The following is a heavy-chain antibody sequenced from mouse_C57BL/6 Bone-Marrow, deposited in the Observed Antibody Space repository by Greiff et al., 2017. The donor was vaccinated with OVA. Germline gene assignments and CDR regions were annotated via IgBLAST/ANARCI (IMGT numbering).Heavy chain of an antibody. D-gene: IGHD1-1*02. Sequence: VKLQQSGAELVRPGTSVKVSCKASGYAFTNYLIEWVKQRPGQGLEWIGVINPGSGGTNYNEKFKGKATLTADKSSSTAYMQLSSLTSEDSAVYFCASGGYYMDYWGQGTTLTVSS. J-gene: IGHJ2*01. CDR2: INPGSGGT. CDR3: ASGGYYMDY. V-gene: IGHV1-54*01. CDR1: GYAFTNYL.